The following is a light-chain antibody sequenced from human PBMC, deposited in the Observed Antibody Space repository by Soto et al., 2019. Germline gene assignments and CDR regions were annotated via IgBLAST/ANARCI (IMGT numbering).Light chain of an antibody. V-gene: IGKV1-9*01. J-gene: IGKJ3*01. CDR3: QQSYSGQLT. CDR1: QGIRSY. CDR2: GAS. Sequence: DIQLTQSPSFLSASVGDRVTITCRASQGIRSYLAWYQQRPGKAPELLIYGASTLRPGGASRFSGSGSGTEFTLTISSLQPEDFATYYCQQSYSGQLTFGPGTKVEIK.